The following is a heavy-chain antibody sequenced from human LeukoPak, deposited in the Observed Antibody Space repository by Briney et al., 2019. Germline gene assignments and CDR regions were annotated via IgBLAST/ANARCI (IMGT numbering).Heavy chain of an antibody. D-gene: IGHD2-21*01. Sequence: GGSLRLSCAASGVTFSSYSMNWVRQAPGKGLEWVSSISSRSTYIYYADSVKGRFTISRDNSKNTLYLQMNSLRAEDTAVYYCAKDSDETFDYWGQGTLVTVSS. CDR3: AKDSDETFDY. J-gene: IGHJ4*02. V-gene: IGHV3-21*01. CDR2: ISSRSTYI. CDR1: GVTFSSYS.